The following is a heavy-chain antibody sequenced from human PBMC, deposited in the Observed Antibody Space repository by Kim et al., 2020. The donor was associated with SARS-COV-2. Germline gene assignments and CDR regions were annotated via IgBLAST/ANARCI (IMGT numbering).Heavy chain of an antibody. D-gene: IGHD6-13*01. CDR1: GGSISSGGYY. Sequence: SETLSLTCTVSGGSISSGGYYWSWIRQHPGKGLEWIGYIYYSGSTYYNPSLKSRVTISVDTSKNQFSLKLSSVTAADTAVYYCARVRAAAGMRQPFTFDYWGQGTLVTVSS. CDR3: ARVRAAAGMRQPFTFDY. CDR2: IYYSGST. J-gene: IGHJ4*02. V-gene: IGHV4-31*03.